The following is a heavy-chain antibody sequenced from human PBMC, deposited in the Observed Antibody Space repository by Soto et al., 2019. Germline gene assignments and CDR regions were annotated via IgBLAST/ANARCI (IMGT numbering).Heavy chain of an antibody. CDR1: GFTFSTYT. V-gene: IGHV3-30-3*01. CDR3: ECRSVPGYSYGEGFDY. D-gene: IGHD5-18*01. Sequence: QVQLVESGGAVVQPGRSLRLSCAASGFTFSTYTMHWVRQAPGKGLEWVALIVYDGGKIHYADSVKGRFSISRGNSKNTLSRQMNSLTAEDTGIYYCECRSVPGYSYGEGFDYWGLGTLVAVSS. J-gene: IGHJ4*02. CDR2: IVYDGGKI.